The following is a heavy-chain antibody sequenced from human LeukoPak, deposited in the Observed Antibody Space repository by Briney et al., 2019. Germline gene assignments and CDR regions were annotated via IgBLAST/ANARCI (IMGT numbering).Heavy chain of an antibody. CDR1: GGSISSYY. CDR3: AGSYAKVGATLFDY. D-gene: IGHD1-26*01. V-gene: IGHV4-59*01. J-gene: IGHJ4*02. CDR2: IYYSGST. Sequence: SETLSPTCTVSGGSISSYYWSWIRQPPGKGLEWIGYIYYSGSTNYNPSLKSRVTISVDTSKNQFSLKLSSVTAADTAVYYCAGSYAKVGATLFDYWGQGTLVTVSS.